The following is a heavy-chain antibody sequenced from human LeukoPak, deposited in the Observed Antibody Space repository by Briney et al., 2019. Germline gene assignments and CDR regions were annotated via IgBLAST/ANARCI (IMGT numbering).Heavy chain of an antibody. D-gene: IGHD4-17*01. Sequence: PGGSLRLSCAASGFTFSAYAIIWVRQAPGKGLEWVSAIRGSGDHTHYAETVKGRFTISRDNSKNTVFLQVSSLRAEDAAVYYCAKDPHGDYVGAFDTWGPGTMVTVSS. CDR3: AKDPHGDYVGAFDT. V-gene: IGHV3-23*01. CDR1: GFTFSAYA. CDR2: IRGSGDHT. J-gene: IGHJ3*02.